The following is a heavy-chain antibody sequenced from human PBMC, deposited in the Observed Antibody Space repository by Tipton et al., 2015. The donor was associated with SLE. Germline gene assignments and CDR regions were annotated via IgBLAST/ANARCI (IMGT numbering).Heavy chain of an antibody. D-gene: IGHD3-3*01. CDR3: ARVGQDFWSGYDYYYYYMDD. V-gene: IGHV4-38-2*02. J-gene: IGHJ6*03. Sequence: TLSLTCTVSGYSISSGYYWGWIRQPPGKGLEWIGSSYHSGSTYYNPSLKSRVTISVDTSKNQFSLKLSCVTAADTDVYYCARVGQDFWSGYDYYYYYMDDRAKETTVTVSS. CDR2: SYHSGST. CDR1: GYSISSGYY.